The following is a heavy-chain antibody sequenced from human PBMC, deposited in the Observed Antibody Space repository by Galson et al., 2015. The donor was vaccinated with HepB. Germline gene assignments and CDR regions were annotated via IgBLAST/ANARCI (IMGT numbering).Heavy chain of an antibody. CDR3: ARLEGYTHFDY. CDR1: GFSFTTYW. Sequence: QSGAEVKKPGESLRISCKGTGFSFTTYWITWVRQMPGKGLEWMGRIDPSDSYTNYSPSFQGHVTISADKSISTAYLQWGSLKASDTAMYYCARLEGYTHFDYWGQGTLVTVSS. J-gene: IGHJ4*02. CDR2: IDPSDSYT. V-gene: IGHV5-10-1*01. D-gene: IGHD5-24*01.